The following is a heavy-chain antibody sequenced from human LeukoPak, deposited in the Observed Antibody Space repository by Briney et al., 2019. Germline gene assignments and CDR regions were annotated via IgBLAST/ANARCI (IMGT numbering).Heavy chain of an antibody. Sequence: PGGSLRLSCAASGFTFRSYWMHWVRQVSGKGPVWVSRINTDGSTTTYADSVKGRFTISRDNAKNTLYLQMNSLRVEDTAVYYCARGGVDSWGQGTLVTVSS. CDR3: ARGGVDS. J-gene: IGHJ4*02. V-gene: IGHV3-74*01. CDR1: GFTFRSYW. CDR2: INTDGSTT.